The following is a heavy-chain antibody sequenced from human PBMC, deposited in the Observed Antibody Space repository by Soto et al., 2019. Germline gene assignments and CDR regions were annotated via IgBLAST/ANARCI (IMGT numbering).Heavy chain of an antibody. CDR1: GYSFTGYW. CDR3: ARGNVANWFGP. V-gene: IGHV5-51*01. Sequence: GGSLKISCEASGYSFTGYWIVWVGQMPGKGLEWMGIVYPSDSRTKYSPSFQGQVTISADTSTSTTYLQWTSLKASDTAMYYCARGNVANWFGPWGQGTLVTVSS. CDR2: VYPSDSRT. J-gene: IGHJ5*02.